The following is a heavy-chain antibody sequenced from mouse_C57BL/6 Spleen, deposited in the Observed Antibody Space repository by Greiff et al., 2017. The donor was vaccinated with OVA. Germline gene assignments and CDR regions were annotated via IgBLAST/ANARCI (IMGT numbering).Heavy chain of an antibody. Sequence: SGPVLVKPGASVKMSCKASGYTFTDYYMNWVKQSHGKSLEWIGVINPYNGGTSYNQKFKGKATLTVDKSSSTAYMELNSLTSEDSAVYYCARSGTRAMDYWGQGTSVTVSS. J-gene: IGHJ4*01. CDR1: GYTFTDYY. D-gene: IGHD4-1*01. CDR2: INPYNGGT. CDR3: ARSGTRAMDY. V-gene: IGHV1-19*01.